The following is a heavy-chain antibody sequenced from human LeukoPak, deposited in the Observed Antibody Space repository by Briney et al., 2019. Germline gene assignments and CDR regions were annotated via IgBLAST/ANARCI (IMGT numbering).Heavy chain of an antibody. D-gene: IGHD6-6*01. CDR1: GYTFTSYY. V-gene: IGHV1-46*01. CDR3: ARGGYEYSSSSGYYSDY. CDR2: INPSGGST. J-gene: IGHJ4*02. Sequence: ASVKVSCKASGYTFTSYYMHWVRQAPGQGLEWMGIINPSGGSTSYAQKFQGRVTMTRDTSTSTVYMELSSLRSEDTAVYYCARGGYEYSSSSGYYSDYWGQGTLVTVSS.